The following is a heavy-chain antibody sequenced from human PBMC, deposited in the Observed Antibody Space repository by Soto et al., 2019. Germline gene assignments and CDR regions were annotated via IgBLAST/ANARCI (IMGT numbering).Heavy chain of an antibody. Sequence: PGGSLRLSCAASGFTFSSYSMNWVRQAPGKGLEWVSSISSSSSYIYYADSVKGRFTISRDNAKNSLYLQMNSLRAEDTAVYYCARAPDYDFWSGGEMGVWGQGTTVTVSS. J-gene: IGHJ6*02. CDR3: ARAPDYDFWSGGEMGV. D-gene: IGHD3-3*01. CDR2: ISSSSSYI. V-gene: IGHV3-21*01. CDR1: GFTFSSYS.